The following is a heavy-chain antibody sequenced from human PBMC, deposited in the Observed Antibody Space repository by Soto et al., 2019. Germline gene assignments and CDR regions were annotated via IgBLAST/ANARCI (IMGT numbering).Heavy chain of an antibody. D-gene: IGHD2-15*01. CDR1: GFTFSSYS. V-gene: IGHV3-21*01. CDR3: ARGGYCSGGSCRNWFDP. J-gene: IGHJ5*02. Sequence: GGSLRLSCAASGFTFSSYSMNWVRQAPGKGLEWVSSISSSSSYIYYADSVKGRFTISRDNAKNSLYLQMNSLRAEDTAVYYCARGGYCSGGSCRNWFDPWGQGTLVTVSS. CDR2: ISSSSSYI.